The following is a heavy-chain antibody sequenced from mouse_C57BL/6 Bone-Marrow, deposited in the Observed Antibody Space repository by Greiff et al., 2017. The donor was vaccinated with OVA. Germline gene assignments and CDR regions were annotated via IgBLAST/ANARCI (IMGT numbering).Heavy chain of an antibody. V-gene: IGHV1-61*01. CDR3: ARYDYEGNWFAY. Sequence: VQLQQPGAELVRPGSSVKLSCKASGYTFTSYWMDWVKQRPGQGLAWIGNIYPSDSETHYNQKFKDKATLTVDKSSSTAYMQLSSLTSEDSAVYYCARYDYEGNWFAYWGQGTLVTVSA. CDR1: GYTFTSYW. D-gene: IGHD2-4*01. J-gene: IGHJ3*01. CDR2: IYPSDSET.